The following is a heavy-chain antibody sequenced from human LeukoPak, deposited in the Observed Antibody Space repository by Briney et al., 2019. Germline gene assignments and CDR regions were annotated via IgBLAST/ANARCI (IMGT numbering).Heavy chain of an antibody. CDR1: GGTFISYA. CDR3: ARKGGYDYVWGSYIDY. D-gene: IGHD3-16*01. Sequence: GASVKVSCKASGGTFISYAISWVRQAPGQGLEWMGGIIPIFGTANYAQKFQGRVTITADESTSTAYMELSSLRSEDTAVYYCARKGGYDYVWGSYIDYWGQGTLVTVSS. CDR2: IIPIFGTA. V-gene: IGHV1-69*13. J-gene: IGHJ4*02.